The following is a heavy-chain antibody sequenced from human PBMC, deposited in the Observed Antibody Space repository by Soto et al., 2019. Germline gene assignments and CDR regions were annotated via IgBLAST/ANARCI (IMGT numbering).Heavy chain of an antibody. CDR3: AARELAYYYYYGMDD. V-gene: IGHV1-58*01. Sequence: SEKVSCKASGFTFTSSAVQWVRQARAQRLEWIGWIVVGSGNTNYAQKFQERVTITREISTSTAYMELSSLRSEDTAVYYCAARELAYYYYYGMDDWGQGTTVTVSS. D-gene: IGHD1-7*01. CDR1: GFTFTSSA. J-gene: IGHJ6*02. CDR2: IVVGSGNT.